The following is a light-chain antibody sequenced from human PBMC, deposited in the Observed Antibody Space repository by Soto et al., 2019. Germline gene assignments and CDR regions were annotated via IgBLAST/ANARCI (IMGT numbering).Light chain of an antibody. CDR3: QHYNTYST. V-gene: IGKV1-5*03. CDR2: KAS. J-gene: IGKJ4*01. Sequence: DIQMTQSPSTLSASVGDRVTITCRASQSISSWLAWYQQKPGKAPKLLIYKASNLESGVPSRFSGSGSGTEFTLTISSLQPDDFATYYCQHYNTYSTVGGGTKVEIK. CDR1: QSISSW.